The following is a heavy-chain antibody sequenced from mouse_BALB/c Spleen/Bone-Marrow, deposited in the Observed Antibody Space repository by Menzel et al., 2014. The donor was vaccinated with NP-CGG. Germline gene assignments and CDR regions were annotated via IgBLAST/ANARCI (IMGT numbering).Heavy chain of an antibody. CDR2: ISYSGST. V-gene: IGHV3-2*02. CDR3: ARSSSYDYDVGFAY. Sequence: EVKVEESGPGLVKPSQSLSLTCIVTGYSITRDYAWNWIRQFPGNKLEWMGYISYSGSTTYNPSLESRISITRDTSKNQFFLQLNSVTTEDTVTYYCARSSSYDYDVGFAYWGQGTLVTVSA. J-gene: IGHJ3*01. CDR1: GYSITRDYA. D-gene: IGHD2-4*01.